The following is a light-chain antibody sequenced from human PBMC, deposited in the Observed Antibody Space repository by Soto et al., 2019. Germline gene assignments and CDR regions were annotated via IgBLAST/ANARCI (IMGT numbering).Light chain of an antibody. CDR1: QSVSSSY. CDR3: QQYGSSPLT. Sequence: ENVLTQSPGTLSLSPGERATLSCRARQSVSSSYLAWYQQKPGQAPRLLIYGASSRATGIPDRFSGSGSGTDFTLTISRLEPEDFAVYYCQQYGSSPLTFGGGTKVDIK. CDR2: GAS. V-gene: IGKV3-20*01. J-gene: IGKJ4*01.